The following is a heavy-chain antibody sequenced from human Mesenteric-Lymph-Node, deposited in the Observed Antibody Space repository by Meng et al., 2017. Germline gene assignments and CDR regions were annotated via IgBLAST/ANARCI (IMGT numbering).Heavy chain of an antibody. D-gene: IGHD3-10*01. CDR3: VRDNGSGSFRPYNFEY. CDR2: IIGSGDKT. J-gene: IGHJ4*02. CDR1: GFTFSDYY. V-gene: IGHV3-23*01. Sequence: GGSLRLSCAASGFTFSDYYMSWIRQAPGKGLEWVSTIIGSGDKTYYADSVRGRFTMSRDNSKNTLSVQMNSLRAEDTAVYYCVRDNGSGSFRPYNFEYWGQGTLVTVSS.